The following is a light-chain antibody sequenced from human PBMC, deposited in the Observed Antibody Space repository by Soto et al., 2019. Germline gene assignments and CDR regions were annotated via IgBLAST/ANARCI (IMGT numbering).Light chain of an antibody. CDR2: AAS. J-gene: IGKJ2*01. CDR3: QQSYITPYT. V-gene: IGKV1-39*01. CDR1: QNITVH. Sequence: DIQMTQSPSSLSASVGDTVTITYRASQNITVHLNWYQQKPGKVPKLLIYAASNLQSGVPSSFSGSGSETDFALTISSLQPEDFATYYCQQSYITPYTFGQGTKLQIK.